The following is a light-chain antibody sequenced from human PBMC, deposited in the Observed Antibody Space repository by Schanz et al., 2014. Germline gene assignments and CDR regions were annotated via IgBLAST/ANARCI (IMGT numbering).Light chain of an antibody. CDR1: SSNIGGNT. J-gene: IGLJ3*02. CDR3: QSYDSSLSGRV. CDR2: SNN. V-gene: IGLV1-44*01. Sequence: QSVLTQPPSASGTPGQRVTISCSGSSSNIGGNTVNWYQQLPGTAPKPLIYSNNQRPSGVPDRFSGSKSGNTASLTVSGLQAEDEADYYCQSYDSSLSGRVFGGGTKLTVL.